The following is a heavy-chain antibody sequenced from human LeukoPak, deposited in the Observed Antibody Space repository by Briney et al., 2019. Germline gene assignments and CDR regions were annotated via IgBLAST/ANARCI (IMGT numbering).Heavy chain of an antibody. CDR2: IYTSGSS. CDR1: GGSISSYY. Sequence: SETLSLTCTVSGGSISSYYWNWIRQPAGKGLEWIGRIYTSGSSNYNPSLKSRVTMSLDTSKNQFSLRLTSVTAADTAVYYCARVQTYYYDGSGSYPTYYFDYWGQGALVTVSS. D-gene: IGHD3-22*01. CDR3: ARVQTYYYDGSGSYPTYYFDY. V-gene: IGHV4-4*07. J-gene: IGHJ4*02.